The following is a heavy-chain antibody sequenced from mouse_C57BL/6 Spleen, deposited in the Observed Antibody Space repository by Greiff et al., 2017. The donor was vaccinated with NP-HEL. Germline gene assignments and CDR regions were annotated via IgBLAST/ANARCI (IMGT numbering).Heavy chain of an antibody. V-gene: IGHV1-82*01. Sequence: QVQLQQSGPELVKPGASVKISCKASGYAFSSSWMNWVKQRPGKGLEWIGRIYPGDGDTNYNGKFKGKATLTADKSSSTAYMQLSSLTSEDSAVYFCARGLGGGEGYWGQGTSVTVSS. CDR2: IYPGDGDT. CDR1: GYAFSSSW. J-gene: IGHJ4*01. D-gene: IGHD4-1*01. CDR3: ARGLGGGEGY.